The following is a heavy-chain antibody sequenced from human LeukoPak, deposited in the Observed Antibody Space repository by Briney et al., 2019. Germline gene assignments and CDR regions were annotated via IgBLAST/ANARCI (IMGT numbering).Heavy chain of an antibody. V-gene: IGHV3-11*04. CDR1: GFTFSDYY. CDR2: ISSSGSTI. CDR3: AREPSPYYYDSSGFDI. J-gene: IGHJ3*02. D-gene: IGHD3-22*01. Sequence: GGSLRLSCAASGFTFSDYYMSWIRQAPGKGLEWVSYISSSGSTIYYADSVKGRFTISRDNAKNSLYLQMNSLRAEDTAVYYCAREPSPYYYDSSGFDIWGQGTMVTVSS.